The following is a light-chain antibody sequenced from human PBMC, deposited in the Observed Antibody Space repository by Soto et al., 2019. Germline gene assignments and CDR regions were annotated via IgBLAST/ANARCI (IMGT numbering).Light chain of an antibody. CDR1: QTISNS. Sequence: DIQMTQSPSTLSASVGDRVTITCRASQTISNSLAWYQQKPGKAPKLLIYDASNLETGVPSRFGGSGSGTDFTFTISSLQPEDIATYYCQQYDNFPLTFGGGTKVDIK. J-gene: IGKJ4*01. CDR3: QQYDNFPLT. V-gene: IGKV1-33*01. CDR2: DAS.